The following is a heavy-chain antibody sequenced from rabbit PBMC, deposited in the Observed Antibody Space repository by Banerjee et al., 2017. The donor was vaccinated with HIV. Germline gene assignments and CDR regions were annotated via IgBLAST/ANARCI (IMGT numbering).Heavy chain of an antibody. D-gene: IGHD1-1*01. CDR3: ARDPYASSSGYSYYFNL. Sequence: QEQLVESGGGLVQPEGSLTLTCKASGFDFSFKAMCWVRQAPGNGPEWIACIYIGDGSTDYASWVNGRFTVSRSTSLNTVTLQLTSLTAADTATYFCARDPYASSSGYSYYFNLWGPGTLVTVS. CDR1: GFDFSFKA. V-gene: IGHV1S47*01. J-gene: IGHJ4*01. CDR2: IYIGDGST.